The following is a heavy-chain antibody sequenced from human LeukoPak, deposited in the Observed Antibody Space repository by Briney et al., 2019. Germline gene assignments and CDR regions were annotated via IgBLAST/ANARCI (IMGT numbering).Heavy chain of an antibody. Sequence: TGGSLRLSCAASGFTFSTYSMNWVRQAPGKGLEWVSSITSSSTSIYFADSVKGRFTISRDNAKNSLYLQMNSLRAEDTAVYYCARTYYDILTGYNPYFDYWGQGTLVTVSS. V-gene: IGHV3-21*01. D-gene: IGHD3-9*01. J-gene: IGHJ4*02. CDR3: ARTYYDILTGYNPYFDY. CDR1: GFTFSTYS. CDR2: ITSSSTSI.